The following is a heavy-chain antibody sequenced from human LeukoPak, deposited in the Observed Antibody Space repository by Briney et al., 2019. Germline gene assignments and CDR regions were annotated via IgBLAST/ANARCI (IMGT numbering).Heavy chain of an antibody. CDR2: ISYDGSNK. CDR1: GFTFSSYA. V-gene: IGHV3-30*04. D-gene: IGHD1-26*01. Sequence: GGSLRLSCAASGFTFSSYAMHWVRQAPGKGLEWVAVISYDGSNKYYADSVKGRFTISRDNSKNTLYLQMNSLRAEDTAVYYCAKDPGGIYSGSYYGYWGQGTLVTVSS. J-gene: IGHJ4*02. CDR3: AKDPGGIYSGSYYGY.